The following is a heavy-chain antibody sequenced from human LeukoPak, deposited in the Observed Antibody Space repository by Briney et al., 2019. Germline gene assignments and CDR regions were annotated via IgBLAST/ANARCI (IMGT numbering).Heavy chain of an antibody. CDR3: TRAITYFYGSVTYDXXDS. V-gene: IGHV3-74*01. CDR1: GFTFSSYW. J-gene: IGHJ5*01. Sequence: GGSLRLSCAASGFTFSSYWMHWVRQTPGKGLMWVARIKSDGSTIYADSVQGRFTISRDNAKNMVYLQMNSLRADDTAIYYCTRAITYFYGSVTYDXXDSXXXGXXVTV. D-gene: IGHD3-10*01. CDR2: IKSDGST.